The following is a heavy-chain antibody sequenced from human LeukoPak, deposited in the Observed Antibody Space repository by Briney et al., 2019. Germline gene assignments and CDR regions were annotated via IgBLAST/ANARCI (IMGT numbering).Heavy chain of an antibody. Sequence: KASETLSLTCTVSGGSISSSSYYWGWIRQPPGKGLEWIGSIYYSGSTYYNPSLKSRVTISVDTSKNQFSLKLSSVTAADTAVYYCARGPPEYELRFLEWFPTYYFDYWGQGTLVTVSS. D-gene: IGHD3-3*01. CDR2: IYYSGST. J-gene: IGHJ4*02. V-gene: IGHV4-39*07. CDR1: GGSISSSSYY. CDR3: ARGPPEYELRFLEWFPTYYFDY.